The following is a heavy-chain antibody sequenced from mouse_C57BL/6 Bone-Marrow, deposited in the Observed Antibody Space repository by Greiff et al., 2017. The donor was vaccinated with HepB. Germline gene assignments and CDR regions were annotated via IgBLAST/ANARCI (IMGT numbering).Heavy chain of an antibody. Sequence: QVQLQQPGAELVMPGASVKLSCKASGYTFTSYWMHWVKQRPGQGLEWIGEIDPSDSYTNYNQKFKGKSTLTVDKSSSTAYMQLSSLTSEDSAVYYCARDPHLYDGYSYWYFDVWGTGTTVTVSS. CDR2: IDPSDSYT. D-gene: IGHD2-3*01. J-gene: IGHJ1*03. V-gene: IGHV1-69*01. CDR3: ARDPHLYDGYSYWYFDV. CDR1: GYTFTSYW.